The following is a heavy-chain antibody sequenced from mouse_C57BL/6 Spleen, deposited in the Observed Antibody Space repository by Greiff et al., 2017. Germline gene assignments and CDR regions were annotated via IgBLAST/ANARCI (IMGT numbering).Heavy chain of an antibody. J-gene: IGHJ3*01. V-gene: IGHV5-17*01. D-gene: IGHD1-1*01. CDR2: ISSGSSTI. CDR1: GFTFSDYG. Sequence: EVKLVESGGGLVKPGGSLKLSCAASGFTFSDYGMHWVRQAPEKGLEWVAYISSGSSTIYYADTVKGRFTISRDNAKNTLFLQMTSLRSEDTAMYYCARGYYGSGSWFAYWGQGTLVTVSA. CDR3: ARGYYGSGSWFAY.